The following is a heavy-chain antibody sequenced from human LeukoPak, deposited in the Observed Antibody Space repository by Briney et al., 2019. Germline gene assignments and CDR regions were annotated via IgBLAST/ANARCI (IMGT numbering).Heavy chain of an antibody. V-gene: IGHV4-34*01. CDR2: INHSGST. Sequence: SETLSLTCAVYGGSFSGYYWSWIRQPPGKGLEWIGEINHSGSTNYNPSLKSRVTISVDTSKNQFSLKLSSVTAADTAVYYCARGLKDGRITIFGVVTIKYYFDYWGQGTLVTVSS. J-gene: IGHJ4*02. CDR1: GGSFSGYY. D-gene: IGHD3-3*01. CDR3: ARGLKDGRITIFGVVTIKYYFDY.